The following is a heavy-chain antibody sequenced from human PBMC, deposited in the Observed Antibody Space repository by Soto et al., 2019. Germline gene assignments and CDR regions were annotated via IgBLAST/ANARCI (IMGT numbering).Heavy chain of an antibody. Sequence: SETLSLTCAVYGGSFSGYYWSWIRQPPGKGLEWIGEINHSGSTNYNPSLKSRVTISVDTSKNHFSLKLSSVTAADTAVYYCARMKNYGSGSYYQSGWFDPWGQGTLVTVS. J-gene: IGHJ5*02. V-gene: IGHV4-34*01. CDR3: ARMKNYGSGSYYQSGWFDP. D-gene: IGHD3-10*01. CDR1: GGSFSGYY. CDR2: INHSGST.